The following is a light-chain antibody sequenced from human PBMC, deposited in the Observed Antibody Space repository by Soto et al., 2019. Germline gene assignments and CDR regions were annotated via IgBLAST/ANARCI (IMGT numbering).Light chain of an antibody. CDR3: QQYDSLPRT. V-gene: IGKV1-33*01. CDR1: QDTSNY. J-gene: IGKJ1*01. Sequence: DIQMTQSPSSLSASVGDRVTITCQASQDTSNYLNWYQQKPGKAPKLLIYDASNLETGVPSRFSGSGSGTDFNLTISSLQPEDIATYYCQQYDSLPRTFGQGTNVEIK. CDR2: DAS.